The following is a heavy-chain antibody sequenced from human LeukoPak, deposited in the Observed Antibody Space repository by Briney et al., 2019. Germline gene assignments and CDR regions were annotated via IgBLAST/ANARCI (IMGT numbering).Heavy chain of an antibody. D-gene: IGHD3-22*01. CDR2: ITSDGSST. CDR1: GFTFSRYT. CDR3: ASSGSGHYYYDY. J-gene: IGHJ4*02. Sequence: GGSLRLSCAASGFTFSRYTMNWVRQAPGKGLVWVSRITSDGSSTGYVDSVKGRITISRDNAKNKLYLQMNSLRGEDTAVYYCASSGSGHYYYDYWGQGTLVTVSS. V-gene: IGHV3-74*01.